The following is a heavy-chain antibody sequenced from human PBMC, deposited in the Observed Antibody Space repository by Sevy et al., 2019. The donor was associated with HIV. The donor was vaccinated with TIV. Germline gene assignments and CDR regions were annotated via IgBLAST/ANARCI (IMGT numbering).Heavy chain of an antibody. CDR2: IDPISADT. V-gene: IGHV1-2*02. D-gene: IGHD7-27*01. CDR1: GYTFTGHY. J-gene: IGHJ4*02. CDR3: VRIRFQTGAFDS. Sequence: ASVKVSCKASGYTFTGHYLHWVRQAPGRGLEWMGWIDPISADTNYAQKFKGRVTMARDTSISIAYMELSRLRFDDTAMYYCVRIRFQTGAFDSWGQGTLVTVSS.